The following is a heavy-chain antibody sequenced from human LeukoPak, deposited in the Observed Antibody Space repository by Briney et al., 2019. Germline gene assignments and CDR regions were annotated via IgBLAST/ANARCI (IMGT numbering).Heavy chain of an antibody. V-gene: IGHV3-48*01. Sequence: AGGSLRLSCVASGFTFSTYNMNWVRHAPGQGLEWVSYISSSSTTIYYADSVKGRFTISRDSAKNSLYLQMSSLRAEDTAIYYCAKELTERWLIDAFDMWGQGTVVTVSS. CDR3: AKELTERWLIDAFDM. D-gene: IGHD5-24*01. CDR2: ISSSSTTI. J-gene: IGHJ3*02. CDR1: GFTFSTYN.